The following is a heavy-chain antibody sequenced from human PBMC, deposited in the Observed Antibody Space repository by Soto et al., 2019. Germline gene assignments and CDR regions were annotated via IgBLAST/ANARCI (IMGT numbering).Heavy chain of an antibody. D-gene: IGHD6-13*01. V-gene: IGHV1-18*01. CDR1: GYTFINYG. CDR2: ISAYNGDK. J-gene: IGHJ6*02. CDR3: ARDGPHIPAVGDV. Sequence: QVYLVQSGPEVKKPGASVKVSCKASGYTFINYGVSWVRQAPEQGLEWMGWISAYNGDKKYAQNVQGRVTLTTDTSTSTAYMEMRTLRSDDTAAYYCARDGPHIPAVGDVWGQGTTVTVSS.